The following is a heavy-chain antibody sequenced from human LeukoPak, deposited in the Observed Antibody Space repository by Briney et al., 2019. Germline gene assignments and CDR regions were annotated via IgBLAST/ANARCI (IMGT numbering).Heavy chain of an antibody. D-gene: IGHD3-22*01. V-gene: IGHV4-59*01. CDR1: GGSISSYY. CDR2: IYYSGST. Sequence: SETLSLTCTVSGGSISSYYWSWIRQPPGKGLEWIGCIYYSGSTNYNPSLKSRVTISVDTSKYQFSLKLSSVTAADTAVYYCARVVKYYYDSSGYFDYWGQGTLVTVSS. CDR3: ARVVKYYYDSSGYFDY. J-gene: IGHJ4*02.